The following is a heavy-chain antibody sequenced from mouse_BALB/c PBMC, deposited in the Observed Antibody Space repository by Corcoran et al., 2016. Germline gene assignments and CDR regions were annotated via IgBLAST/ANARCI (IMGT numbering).Heavy chain of an antibody. D-gene: IGHD1-1*01. CDR3: ARWGITTFDY. CDR1: EYRFTDYY. Sequence: EALLQQTGPVLVKPGAAVKIACKAPEYRFTDYYMDWVGQSHGKSLEGLGDINPRSGGTIYNQTFKGKATLTVDKSSSTAYMELHSLTSEDTAVYYCARWGITTFDYWGQGTSVTVSS. J-gene: IGHJ2*03. CDR2: INPRSGGT. V-gene: IGHV1-18*01.